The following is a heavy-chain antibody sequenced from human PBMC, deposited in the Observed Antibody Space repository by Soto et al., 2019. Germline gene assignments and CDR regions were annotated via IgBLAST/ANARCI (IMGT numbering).Heavy chain of an antibody. D-gene: IGHD2-2*01. CDR1: GGSFSGYY. CDR2: INHSGST. J-gene: IGHJ5*02. CDR3: ARGQTQIVVVPPATGEINWFDP. V-gene: IGHV4-34*01. Sequence: PSETLSLTCAVYGGSFSGYYWSWIRQPPGKGLEWIGEINHSGSTNYNPSLKSRVTISVDTSKNQFSLKLSSVTAADTAVYYCARGQTQIVVVPPATGEINWFDPWGQGTLVTVSS.